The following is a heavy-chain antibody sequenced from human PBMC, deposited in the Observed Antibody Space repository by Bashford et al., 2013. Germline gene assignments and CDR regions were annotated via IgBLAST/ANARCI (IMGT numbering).Heavy chain of an antibody. D-gene: IGHD3-10*01. CDR2: INPSGGST. J-gene: IGHJ4*02. CDR1: GYTFTSYY. V-gene: IGHV1-46*01. Sequence: VASVKVSCKASGYTFTSYYMHWVRQAPGQGLEWMGIINPSGGSTSYAQKFQDRVTITRDTSASATYMELSSLRSEDTAVYYCISEVRGALFDYVGPGSPGHRLL. CDR3: ISEVRGALFDY.